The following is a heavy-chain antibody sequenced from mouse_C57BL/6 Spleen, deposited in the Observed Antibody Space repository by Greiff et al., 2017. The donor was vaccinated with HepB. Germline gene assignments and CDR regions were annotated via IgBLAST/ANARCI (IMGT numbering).Heavy chain of an antibody. CDR2: IDPEDGDT. D-gene: IGHD1-1*01. J-gene: IGHJ2*01. Sequence: EVQLQQSGAELVRPGASVKLSCTASGFNIKDYYMHWVKQRPEQGLEWIGRIDPEDGDTEYAPKFQGKATMTADTSSNTAYLQLSSLTSEDTAVYYCTTKTTTVVATHFDYWGQGTTLTVSS. CDR3: TTKTTTVVATHFDY. V-gene: IGHV14-1*01. CDR1: GFNIKDYY.